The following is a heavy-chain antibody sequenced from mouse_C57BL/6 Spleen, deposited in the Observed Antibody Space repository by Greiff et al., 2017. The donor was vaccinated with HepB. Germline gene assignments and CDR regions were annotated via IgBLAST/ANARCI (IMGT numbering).Heavy chain of an antibody. J-gene: IGHJ1*03. V-gene: IGHV5-15*04. Sequence: DVQLVESGGGLVQPGGSLKLSCAASGFTFSDYGMAWVRQAPRKGPEWVAFISNLAYSIYYADTVTGRFTISRENAKNTLYLEMSSLRSEDTAMYYCARRGDRYWYFDVWGTGTTVTVSS. CDR2: ISNLAYSI. CDR1: GFTFSDYG. CDR3: ARRGDRYWYFDV.